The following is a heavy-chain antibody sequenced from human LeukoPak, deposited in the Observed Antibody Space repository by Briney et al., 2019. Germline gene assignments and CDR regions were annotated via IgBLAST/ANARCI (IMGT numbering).Heavy chain of an antibody. Sequence: GSLRIFCSASGFNFSSYCMHRVRQAPGKGLEGGAVILNDGSNKYYADSVKGRFTISRDNSKNTLYLQMNSLRAEDTAVYYCAKDSRYYDFWSGYYPGYFDYWGQGTLVTVSS. V-gene: IGHV3-30*18. CDR1: GFNFSSYC. CDR2: ILNDGSNK. J-gene: IGHJ4*02. D-gene: IGHD3-3*01. CDR3: AKDSRYYDFWSGYYPGYFDY.